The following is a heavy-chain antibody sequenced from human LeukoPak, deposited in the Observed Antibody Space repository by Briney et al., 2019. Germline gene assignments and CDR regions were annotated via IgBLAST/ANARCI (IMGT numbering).Heavy chain of an antibody. Sequence: SGGSLRLSCAPSGFTFDVYAMHWVRQAPGKGLEWVSGISWNSGSIVYADSVKGRFTISRDNAKNSLYLHLSSLRAEDTAVYYCARPVPSRLGWLDPWGQGTLVTVSS. J-gene: IGHJ5*02. CDR3: ARPVPSRLGWLDP. V-gene: IGHV3-9*01. D-gene: IGHD1-1*01. CDR2: ISWNSGSI. CDR1: GFTFDVYA.